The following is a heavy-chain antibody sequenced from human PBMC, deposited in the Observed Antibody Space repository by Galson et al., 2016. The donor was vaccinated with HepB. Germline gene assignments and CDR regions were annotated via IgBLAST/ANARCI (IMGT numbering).Heavy chain of an antibody. CDR3: ATSYDYIWGTLDY. CDR2: INAGNGNT. D-gene: IGHD3-16*01. V-gene: IGHV1-3*01. CDR1: GYTFTSYA. Sequence: VKVSCKASGYTFTSYAMHWVRQAPGQRLEWMGWINAGNGNTKYSQKFQGRVTIAADKSTSTAYMELSSLRSEDTAVYYCATSYDYIWGTLDYWGQGTLVTVSS. J-gene: IGHJ4*02.